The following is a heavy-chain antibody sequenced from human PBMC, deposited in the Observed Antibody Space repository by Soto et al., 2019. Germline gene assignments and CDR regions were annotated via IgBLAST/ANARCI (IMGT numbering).Heavy chain of an antibody. V-gene: IGHV4-59*01. J-gene: IGHJ1*01. CDR2: IYYSGST. D-gene: IGHD3-3*01. Sequence: SETLSLTCSVSGGSPTSYYWSWIRQPPGEGLEWIGYIYYSGSTNYNPSLKSRVTISVDTSKNQFSLKLSSVTAADTAVYYCASLNYDFWSGYSHYAEYFQHWGQGTLVKVSS. CDR1: GGSPTSYY. CDR3: ASLNYDFWSGYSHYAEYFQH.